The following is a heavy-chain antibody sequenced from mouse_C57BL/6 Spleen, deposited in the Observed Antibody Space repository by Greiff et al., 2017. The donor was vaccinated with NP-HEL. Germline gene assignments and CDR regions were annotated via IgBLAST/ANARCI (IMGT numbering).Heavy chain of an antibody. J-gene: IGHJ4*01. Sequence: QVQLQQSGAELVRPGSSVKLSCKASGYTFTSYWMDWVKQRPGQGLEWIGNIYPSDSETHYNQKFKDKATLTVDKSSSTAYMQLSSLTSEDSAVYYCARPPSYGSSYDAMDYWGQGTSVTVSS. D-gene: IGHD1-1*01. CDR3: ARPPSYGSSYDAMDY. V-gene: IGHV1-61*01. CDR1: GYTFTSYW. CDR2: IYPSDSET.